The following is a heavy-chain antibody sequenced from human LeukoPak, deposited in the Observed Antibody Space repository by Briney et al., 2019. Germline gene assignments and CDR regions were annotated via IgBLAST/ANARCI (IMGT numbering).Heavy chain of an antibody. CDR2: IYHSGST. V-gene: IGHV4-4*02. D-gene: IGHD3-22*01. CDR1: GGSISSSNW. Sequence: SGTLSLTCAVSGGSISSSNWWSWVRQPPGKGLEWIGEIYHSGSTNYNPSLKSRVTISVDKPKNQFSLKLSSVTAADTAVYYCARSRYYYDSSGSDYWGQGTLVTVSS. CDR3: ARSRYYYDSSGSDY. J-gene: IGHJ4*02.